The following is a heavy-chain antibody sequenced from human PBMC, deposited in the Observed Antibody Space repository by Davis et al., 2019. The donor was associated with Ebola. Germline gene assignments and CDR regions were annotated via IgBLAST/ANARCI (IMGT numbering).Heavy chain of an antibody. D-gene: IGHD3-22*01. Sequence: GESLKISCAASGFTFSDYYMSWIRQAPGKGLEWVSYISSSGSTIYYADSVKGRFTISRDNAKNSLYLQMNSLRDEDTAVYYCARAEYYYDSSGYTGHYYGMDVWGQGTTVTVSS. CDR2: ISSSGSTI. V-gene: IGHV3-11*04. J-gene: IGHJ6*02. CDR1: GFTFSDYY. CDR3: ARAEYYYDSSGYTGHYYGMDV.